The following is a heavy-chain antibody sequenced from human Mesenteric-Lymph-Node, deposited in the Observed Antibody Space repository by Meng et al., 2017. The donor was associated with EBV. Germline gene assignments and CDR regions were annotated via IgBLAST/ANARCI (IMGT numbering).Heavy chain of an antibody. CDR2: IYNTGNP. J-gene: IGHJ6*02. CDR3: ARENLDWYGMYV. Sequence: EPGPVLLKPSQTLSLTCPVAGASLTPCCYYWKWIRQPPGKGLGWIGCIYNTGNPFYNPSLQSRVMIALDTYKHQLSLKLTSVTAADTAIYYYARENLDWYGMYVWGQGTTVTVSS. D-gene: IGHD1-1*01. V-gene: IGHV4-30-2*05. CDR1: GASLTPCCYY.